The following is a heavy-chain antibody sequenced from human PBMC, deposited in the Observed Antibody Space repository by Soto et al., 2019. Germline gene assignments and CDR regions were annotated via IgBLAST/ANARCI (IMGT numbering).Heavy chain of an antibody. Sequence: GGSLRLSCAASGFTFSNAWMNWVRQAPGKGLEWVGRIKSKTDGGTKDYAGPVKGSFTILRDDSKNTLYLQMNSLKTADTAVDYCTTDVRGSPYGDYGSYYGMDVWGQGTTVTVSS. CDR2: IKSKTDGGTK. CDR1: GFTFSNAW. CDR3: TTDVRGSPYGDYGSYYGMDV. V-gene: IGHV3-15*07. D-gene: IGHD4-17*01. J-gene: IGHJ6*02.